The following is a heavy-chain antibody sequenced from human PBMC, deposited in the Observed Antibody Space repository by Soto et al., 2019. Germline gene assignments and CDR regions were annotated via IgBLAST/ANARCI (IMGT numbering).Heavy chain of an antibody. CDR2: IIPIFGTA. J-gene: IGHJ4*02. V-gene: IGHV1-69*01. Sequence: QVQLVQSGAEVKKPGSSVKVSCKASGDTFSSYAISWVRQAPGQGLEWMGGIIPIFGTANYAQKFQGRVTITADESTSTAYMELSSLRSEDTAVYYCASNDIKKARGRLPQDYWGQGTLVTVSS. D-gene: IGHD1-1*01. CDR3: ASNDIKKARGRLPQDY. CDR1: GDTFSSYA.